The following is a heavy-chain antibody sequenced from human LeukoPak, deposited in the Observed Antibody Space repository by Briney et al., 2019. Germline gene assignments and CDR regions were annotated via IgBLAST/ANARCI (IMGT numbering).Heavy chain of an antibody. CDR2: ISGSGNST. CDR1: GFIFSSDA. CDR3: ANVCYDSSGYHLGGDY. J-gene: IGHJ4*02. V-gene: IGHV3-23*01. Sequence: GRSLRLSCAASGFIFSSDAMSWVRQAPGKGLEWVSIISGSGNSTYYADSVKGRCTISRDNPKNTLYLQMTRLRDEDTDVYYCANVCYDSSGYHLGGDYWGPGTLVTVSS. D-gene: IGHD3-22*01.